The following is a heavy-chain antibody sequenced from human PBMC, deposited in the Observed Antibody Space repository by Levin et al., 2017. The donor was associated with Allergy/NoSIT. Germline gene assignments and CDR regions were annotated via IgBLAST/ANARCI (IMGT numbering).Heavy chain of an antibody. J-gene: IGHJ4*02. CDR2: IYSGGST. V-gene: IGHV3-53*01. CDR1: GFTVSSNY. Sequence: PGGSLRLSCAASGFTVSSNYMSWVRQAPGKGLEWVSVIYSGGSTYYADSVKGRFTISRDNSKNTLYLQMNSLRAEDTAVYYCARESWDTAMVSFYFDYWGQGTLVTVSS. CDR3: ARESWDTAMVSFYFDY. D-gene: IGHD5-18*01.